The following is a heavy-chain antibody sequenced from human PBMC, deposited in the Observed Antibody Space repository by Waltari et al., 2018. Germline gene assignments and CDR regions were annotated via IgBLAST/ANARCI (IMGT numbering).Heavy chain of an antibody. D-gene: IGHD1-1*01. Sequence: QVQLQQWGAGLLKPSETLSLTCAVYGGSFRGYYWRWIRQPPGKGLEWIGKTTDSERTKYNPSRKSRISISVETSKNQFSLTVFSVTAADAAVYYCAGGDGTGKYGYWGQGTRVTVSS. CDR3: AGGDGTGKYGY. V-gene: IGHV4-34*02. J-gene: IGHJ4*02. CDR1: GGSFRGYY. CDR2: TTDSERT.